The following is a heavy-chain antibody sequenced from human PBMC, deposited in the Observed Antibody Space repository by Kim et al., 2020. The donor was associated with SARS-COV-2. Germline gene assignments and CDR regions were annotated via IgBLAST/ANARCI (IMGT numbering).Heavy chain of an antibody. Sequence: GGSLRLSCAASGFPFSNYWMAWVRRTPGKGLEWVGNIMKDGGHQNYLHSVNFRFTMSIANTMTAVSLPIYILRAEDTSLYSFAPATYF. CDR3: APATYF. V-gene: IGHV3-7*01. J-gene: IGHJ2*01. CDR1: GFPFSNYW. CDR2: IMKDGGHQ. D-gene: IGHD2-15*01.